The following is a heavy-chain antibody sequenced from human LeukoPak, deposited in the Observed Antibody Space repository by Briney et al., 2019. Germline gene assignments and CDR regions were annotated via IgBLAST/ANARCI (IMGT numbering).Heavy chain of an antibody. J-gene: IGHJ6*04. V-gene: IGHV3-53*01. D-gene: IGHD3-3*01. CDR2: IYSGGST. Sequence: GGSLRLSCAASGFTVSSNYMSWVRQAPGKGLEWVSVIYSGGSTYYADSVKGRFTSSRDNSKNTLYLQMNSLSAEDTAVYYCARAPTEYYDFWSGYPPGMDVWGKGTTVTVSS. CDR3: ARAPTEYYDFWSGYPPGMDV. CDR1: GFTVSSNY.